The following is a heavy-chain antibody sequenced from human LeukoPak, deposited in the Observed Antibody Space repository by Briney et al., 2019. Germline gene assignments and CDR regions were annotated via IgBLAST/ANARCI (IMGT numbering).Heavy chain of an antibody. D-gene: IGHD3-10*01. CDR3: ARSYYYGSGSYYSHFDY. J-gene: IGHJ4*02. CDR2: ISYDGSNK. Sequence: PGRSLRLSCAASGFTFSTYTVHWVRQAPGKGLEWVATISYDGSNKYYVDSVKGRFTIPRDNSKNTLYLQMNSLRAEDTAVYYCARSYYYGSGSYYSHFDYWGQGTLVTVSS. V-gene: IGHV3-30*04. CDR1: GFTFSTYT.